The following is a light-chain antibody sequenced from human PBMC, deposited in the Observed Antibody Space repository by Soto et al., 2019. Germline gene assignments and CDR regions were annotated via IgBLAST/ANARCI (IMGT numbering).Light chain of an antibody. CDR3: SSYAGGNKMV. CDR2: EVN. CDR1: SRDVGGYVY. J-gene: IGLJ2*01. Sequence: QSALTQPPSASGSPGESVTMSCSGTSRDVGGYVYVSWFQQHPGKAPKLIIFEVNKRPSGVPDRFSGSRSGNTASLTVSGLQLEDEADYYGSSYAGGNKMVFGGGTNGTVL. V-gene: IGLV2-8*01.